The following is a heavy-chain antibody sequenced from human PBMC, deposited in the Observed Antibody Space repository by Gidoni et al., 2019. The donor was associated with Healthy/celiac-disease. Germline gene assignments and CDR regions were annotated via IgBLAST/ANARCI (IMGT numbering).Heavy chain of an antibody. CDR2: IYYSGST. CDR3: ARAGSGSYWVMGYFDY. D-gene: IGHD1-26*01. J-gene: IGHJ4*02. Sequence: QVQLQESGPGLVKPSQTLSLTCTVSGGSISSGGYYWSWIRQHPGKGLEWIGYIYYSGSTYYNPSLKSRVTISVDTSKNQFSLKLSSVTAADTAVYYCARAGSGSYWVMGYFDYWGQGTLVTVSS. CDR1: GGSISSGGYY. V-gene: IGHV4-31*03.